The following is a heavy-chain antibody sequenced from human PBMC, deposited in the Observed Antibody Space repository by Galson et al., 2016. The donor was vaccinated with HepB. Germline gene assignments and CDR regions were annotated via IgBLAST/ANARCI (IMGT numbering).Heavy chain of an antibody. D-gene: IGHD1-26*01. CDR2: ISHDGSNK. Sequence: SLRLSCAVSGFTFSTYAMHWVRQSPGKGLEWVAVISHDGSNKFYADSVKGRFTTSRDSSKNTLFLQMNSLRAEETAIFYCARDQWASGMDVWGQGTTVTVS. V-gene: IGHV3-30-3*01. CDR1: GFTFSTYA. J-gene: IGHJ6*02. CDR3: ARDQWASGMDV.